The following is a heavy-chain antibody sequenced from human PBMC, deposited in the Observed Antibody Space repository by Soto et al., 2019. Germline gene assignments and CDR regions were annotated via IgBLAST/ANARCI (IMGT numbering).Heavy chain of an antibody. J-gene: IGHJ3*02. CDR1: GFTFSSYG. D-gene: IGHD3-10*01. CDR2: IWYDGSNK. CDR3: ARDGGWFGVSDAFDI. V-gene: IGHV3-33*01. Sequence: QVQLVESGGGVVQPGRSLRLSCAASGFTFSSYGMHWVRQAPGKGLEWVAVIWYDGSNKYYADSVKGRFTISRDNSKNTLYLQMNSLRAEDTDVYYCARDGGWFGVSDAFDIWGQGTMVTVSS.